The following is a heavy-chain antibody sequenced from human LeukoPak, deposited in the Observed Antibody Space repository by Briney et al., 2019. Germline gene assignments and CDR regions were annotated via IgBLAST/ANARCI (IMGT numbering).Heavy chain of an antibody. Sequence: ASAKVSCKASGYTFTGHYMHWVRQAPGQGLEWMGWINPNSGGTNYAQKFQGRVTMTKDTSIRTAYMELSRLRSDDTAVYYCARVLWELPNNNWFDPWGRGTLVTVSS. CDR2: INPNSGGT. V-gene: IGHV1-2*02. D-gene: IGHD1-26*01. J-gene: IGHJ5*02. CDR3: ARVLWELPNNNWFDP. CDR1: GYTFTGHY.